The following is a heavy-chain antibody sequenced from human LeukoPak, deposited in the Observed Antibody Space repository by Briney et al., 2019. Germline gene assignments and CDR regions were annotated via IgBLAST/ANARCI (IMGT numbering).Heavy chain of an antibody. V-gene: IGHV3-23*01. Sequence: PGGSLRLSCAASGFTFSSYAMSWVRQAPGKGLEWVSAISGSGGSTYYADSVKGRFTISRDNSKNTLYLQMNSLRAEDTAVYYCANGPVATDSTYYGMDVGGQGTTVTVPS. CDR1: GFTFSSYA. J-gene: IGHJ6*02. CDR3: ANGPVATDSTYYGMDV. D-gene: IGHD5-12*01. CDR2: ISGSGGST.